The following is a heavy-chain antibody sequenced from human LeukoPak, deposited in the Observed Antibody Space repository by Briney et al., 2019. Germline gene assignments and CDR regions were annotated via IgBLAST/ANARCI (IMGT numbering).Heavy chain of an antibody. CDR3: ARGSGYSYGFGFDP. D-gene: IGHD5-18*01. J-gene: IGHJ5*02. Sequence: PSETLSLTCTVSGGSISSYYCSWIRQPPGKGLEWVGYIYYSASTNYNPSLKSRVTISVDTSKNQFSLKLSSVTAADTAVYYCARGSGYSYGFGFDPWGQGTLVTVSS. V-gene: IGHV4-59*01. CDR1: GGSISSYY. CDR2: IYYSAST.